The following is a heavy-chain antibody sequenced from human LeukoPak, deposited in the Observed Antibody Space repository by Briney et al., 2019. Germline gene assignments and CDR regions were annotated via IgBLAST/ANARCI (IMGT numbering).Heavy chain of an antibody. Sequence: SETLSLTCTVSGHSISSYYWSWIRQPPGKGLEWIGFIYYSGSTNYNPSLKSRVTISIDTSKNQISLRLSSVTAADSAVYYCARYDSSRDYFDYWGQGTLVTVSS. CDR2: IYYSGST. CDR1: GHSISSYY. V-gene: IGHV4-59*08. CDR3: ARYDSSRDYFDY. J-gene: IGHJ4*02. D-gene: IGHD3-22*01.